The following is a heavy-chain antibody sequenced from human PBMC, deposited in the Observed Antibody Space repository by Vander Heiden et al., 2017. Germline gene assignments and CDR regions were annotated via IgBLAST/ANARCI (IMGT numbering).Heavy chain of an antibody. CDR1: GFTFSDYG. J-gene: IGHJ4*02. CDR2: IWYDGSNK. Sequence: QVQLVASGGGVVKPGRSLKLSCAASGFTFSDYGRHWVRQAPGRGLEWGAVIWYDGSNKYHADSVKGRFTISRDNSKNTLYLQMNSLRAEDTAVYYCARNYNSRGYPFPDYWGQGTLVTVSS. V-gene: IGHV3-33*01. D-gene: IGHD3-22*01. CDR3: ARNYNSRGYPFPDY.